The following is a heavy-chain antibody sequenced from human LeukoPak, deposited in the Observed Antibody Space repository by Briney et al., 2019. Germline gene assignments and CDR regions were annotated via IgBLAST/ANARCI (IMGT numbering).Heavy chain of an antibody. D-gene: IGHD3-16*01. Sequence: GGSLRLSCAASGFTFSSYGMHWVRQAPAKGREWVAVIWYDGSNKYYADSVKGRFTTSRDNSKNTLYLQMNSLRAEDTAVYYRARRLQYFDYWGQGTLVTVSS. V-gene: IGHV3-33*01. CDR1: GFTFSSYG. J-gene: IGHJ4*02. CDR3: ARRLQYFDY. CDR2: IWYDGSNK.